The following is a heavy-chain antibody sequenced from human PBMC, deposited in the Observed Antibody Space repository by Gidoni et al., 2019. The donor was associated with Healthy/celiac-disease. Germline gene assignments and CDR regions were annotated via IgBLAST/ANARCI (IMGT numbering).Heavy chain of an antibody. D-gene: IGHD6-6*01. CDR2: IRSNAYGGTT. Sequence: EVQLVESGGGLVQPGRSLRLSCTASGFTFGDYAMRWVRQAPGKGLEWVGIIRSNAYGGTTEYAASEKGRFTISRDDSKSIAYLQMNSLKTEDTAVYYCTRDRNGYSSSSFYYYGMDVWGQGTTVTVSS. V-gene: IGHV3-49*04. CDR1: GFTFGDYA. J-gene: IGHJ6*02. CDR3: TRDRNGYSSSSFYYYGMDV.